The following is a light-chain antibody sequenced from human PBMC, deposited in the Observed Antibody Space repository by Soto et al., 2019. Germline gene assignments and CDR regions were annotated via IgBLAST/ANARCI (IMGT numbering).Light chain of an antibody. J-gene: IGLJ1*01. Sequence: QSVLTQPASVSXSPGQSITISCTGTSSDVGGYNYVSWYQQHPGKAPKLMIYEVSNRPSGVSNRFSGSKSGNTASLTISGLQAEDEADYYCSSYTSSSTRVFGTGTKVTVL. CDR3: SSYTSSSTRV. CDR2: EVS. CDR1: SSDVGGYNY. V-gene: IGLV2-14*01.